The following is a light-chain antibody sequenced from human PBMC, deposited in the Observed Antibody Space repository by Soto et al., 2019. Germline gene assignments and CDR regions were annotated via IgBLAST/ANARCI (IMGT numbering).Light chain of an antibody. CDR2: KAS. CDR1: QTISSW. J-gene: IGKJ2*01. CDR3: QPYNSYPYT. V-gene: IGKV1-5*03. Sequence: DIQMTQSPSTLSASVGDRVTITCRASQTISSWLAWYHQKPGKAPKLLIYKASILETGVPSRFSGSGSGTELTLTISSLQPDDVATYYCQPYNSYPYTFGQGTKLEIK.